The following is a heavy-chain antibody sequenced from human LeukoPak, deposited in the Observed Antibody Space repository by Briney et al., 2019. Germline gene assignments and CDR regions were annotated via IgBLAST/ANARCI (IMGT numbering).Heavy chain of an antibody. CDR3: AKVGYSSTWTLDD. D-gene: IGHD6-13*01. CDR2: IGASGGSP. CDR1: GLTFSTND. V-gene: IGHV3-23*01. J-gene: IGHJ4*02. Sequence: GGSLRLSCAASGLTFSTNDMSWVRQAPGKGLECVSTIGASGGSPFYAASVKGRFTISSDNSTNTLYLQMNSLRVEDTAVYYCAKVGYSSTWTLDDWGRGTLVTVSS.